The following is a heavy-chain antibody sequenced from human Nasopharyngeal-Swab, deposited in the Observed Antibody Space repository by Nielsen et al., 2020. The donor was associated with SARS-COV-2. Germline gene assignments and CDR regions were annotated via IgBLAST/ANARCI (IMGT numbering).Heavy chain of an antibody. V-gene: IGHV3-11*04. CDR2: FSSSGSTI. CDR1: GFTFSDYY. D-gene: IGHD3-22*01. Sequence: SLKTSCAASGFTFSDYYMSWIRPAPGKGLEWVAFFSSSGSTIYYADSVKGRFTIFIDNAKNSLYLQMNSLTAEDTAVYYCEKTGGYYYDSSGDRTDQAEFDYWGQGTLVTVSS. J-gene: IGHJ4*02. CDR3: EKTGGYYYDSSGDRTDQAEFDY.